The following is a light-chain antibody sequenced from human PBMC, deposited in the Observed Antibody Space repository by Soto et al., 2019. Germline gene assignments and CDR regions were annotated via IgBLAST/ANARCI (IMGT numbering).Light chain of an antibody. Sequence: DIPMTQSPSSLSASVGDRVTITCRASQTIRNYLHWYQQRPGKAPKLLIYTASSLQSGVPSRFSGSGSGTEFTLTISSLQPEDFATYFCQQSYTTPLTFGPGTRVDI. V-gene: IGKV1-39*01. CDR2: TAS. J-gene: IGKJ3*01. CDR3: QQSYTTPLT. CDR1: QTIRNY.